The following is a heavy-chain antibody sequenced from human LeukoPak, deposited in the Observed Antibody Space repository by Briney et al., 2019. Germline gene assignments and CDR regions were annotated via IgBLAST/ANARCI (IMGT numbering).Heavy chain of an antibody. CDR2: IRYDGGET. CDR3: AKVRGYGDYVFDY. Sequence: GGSLRLSCAASGFTFNRRGMHWVRQAPGKGLEWVAFIRYDGGETFYADFVKGRFTISRDNSKNTLYLQMNSLRAEDTAVYYCAKVRGYGDYVFDYWGQGTLVTVSS. CDR1: GFTFNRRG. V-gene: IGHV3-30*02. D-gene: IGHD4-17*01. J-gene: IGHJ4*02.